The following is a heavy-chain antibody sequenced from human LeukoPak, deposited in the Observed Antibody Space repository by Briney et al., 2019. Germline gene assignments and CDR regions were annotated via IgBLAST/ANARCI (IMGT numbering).Heavy chain of an antibody. Sequence: ASVKVSCKASGYTFTGYYMHWVRQAPGQGLEWMGWINPNSGGTNYAQKFQGWVTMTRDTSISTAYMELSRLRSDDTAVYYCARDQNRYCSSTSCYRNWFDPWGQGTLVTVSS. CDR1: GYTFTGYY. CDR3: ARDQNRYCSSTSCYRNWFDP. J-gene: IGHJ5*02. D-gene: IGHD2-2*02. V-gene: IGHV1-2*04. CDR2: INPNSGGT.